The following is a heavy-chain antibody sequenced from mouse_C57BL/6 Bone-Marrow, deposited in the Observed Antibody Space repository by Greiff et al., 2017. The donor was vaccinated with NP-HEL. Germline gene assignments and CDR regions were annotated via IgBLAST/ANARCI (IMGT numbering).Heavy chain of an antibody. CDR2: ILPGGGST. CDR3: TRGGIYYPYSFDY. Sequence: VKVVESGAELTKPGASVKLSCKATGYTFTGYWIEWVKQRPGHGLEWIGEILPGGGSTNYHEKFKGKATFTADTSSNTAYMQLSRLTTEDSTIYSCTRGGIYYPYSFDYWGQGTTLTVSS. J-gene: IGHJ2*01. D-gene: IGHD1-1*01. CDR1: GYTFTGYW. V-gene: IGHV1-9*01.